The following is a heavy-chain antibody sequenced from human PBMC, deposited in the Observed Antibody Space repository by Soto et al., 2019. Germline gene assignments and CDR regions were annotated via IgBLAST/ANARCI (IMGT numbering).Heavy chain of an antibody. CDR1: GYSFTSYW. CDR2: IYPGDSDT. D-gene: IGHD5-18*01. Sequence: GESLKISCKGSGYSFTSYWISWVRQMPGKGLEWMGIIYPGDSDTRYSPSFQGQVTISADKSLSTAYLQWSSLKASDTAMYYCARVPPRGYSYGYPSLDQALDYWGQGTLVTVSS. CDR3: ARVPPRGYSYGYPSLDQALDY. J-gene: IGHJ4*02. V-gene: IGHV5-51*01.